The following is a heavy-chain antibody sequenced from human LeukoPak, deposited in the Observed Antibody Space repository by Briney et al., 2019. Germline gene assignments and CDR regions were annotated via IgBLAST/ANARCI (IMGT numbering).Heavy chain of an antibody. CDR2: IYYSGST. CDR1: GGSISSGGYY. CDR3: ARAGYCSSTSCRRKTPFDY. Sequence: PSQTLSLTCTVSGGSISSGGYYWSWLRQHPGKGLEWIGYIYYSGSTYYNPSLKSRVTISVDTSKNQFSLKLSSVTAADTAVYYCARAGYCSSTSCRRKTPFDYWGQGTLVTVSS. V-gene: IGHV4-31*03. J-gene: IGHJ4*02. D-gene: IGHD2-2*01.